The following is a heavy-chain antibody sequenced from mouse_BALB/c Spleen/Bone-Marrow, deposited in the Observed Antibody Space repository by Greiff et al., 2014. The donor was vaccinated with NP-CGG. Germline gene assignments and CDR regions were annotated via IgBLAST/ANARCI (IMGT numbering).Heavy chain of an antibody. D-gene: IGHD1-1*01. J-gene: IGHJ4*01. Sequence: VKLVESGAELVRPGSSVKISCKASGYAFSKYWMNWMKQRPGQGLEWIGQIYPGDGDTNYNGKFKDKATLTADKSSSTAYMQLSSLTSEDSAVYFCASRGDYSYAMDYWGQGTSVTVSS. CDR3: ASRGDYSYAMDY. CDR2: IYPGDGDT. CDR1: GYAFSKYW. V-gene: IGHV1-80*01.